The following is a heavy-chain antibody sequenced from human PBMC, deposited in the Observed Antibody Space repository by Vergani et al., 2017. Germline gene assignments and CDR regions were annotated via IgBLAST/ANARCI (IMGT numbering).Heavy chain of an antibody. CDR3: ARGGDIVVVPAAMPGFDY. CDR1: GFTVSSNY. V-gene: IGHV4-34*01. D-gene: IGHD2-2*01. Sequence: VQLVESGGGLIQPGGSLRLSCAASGFTVSSNYMSWVRQAPGKGLEWIGEINHSGSTNYNPSLKSRVTISVDTSKNQFSLKLSSVTAADTAVYYCARGGDIVVVPAAMPGFDYWGQGTLVTVSS. CDR2: INHSGST. J-gene: IGHJ4*02.